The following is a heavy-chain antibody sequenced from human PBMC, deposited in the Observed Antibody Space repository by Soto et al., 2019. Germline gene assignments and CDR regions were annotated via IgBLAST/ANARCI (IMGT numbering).Heavy chain of an antibody. CDR3: ARDVQYQRDL. V-gene: IGHV3-74*01. Sequence: EVQLVESGGGLVQPGGSLRLSCAASGFTFNIYWLHWVRQAPGKGLVWVSKINGDGGSTTYADGVKGRFTISRDNAKNTLYLQLNDLSVEDTAVYFCARDVQYQRDLWGQGTLVTVSS. CDR1: GFTFNIYW. CDR2: INGDGGST. J-gene: IGHJ5*02. D-gene: IGHD3-10*02.